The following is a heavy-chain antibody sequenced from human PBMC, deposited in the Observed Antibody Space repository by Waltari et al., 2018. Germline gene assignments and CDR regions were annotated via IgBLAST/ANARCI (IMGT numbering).Heavy chain of an antibody. CDR2: ISRNRDIL. CDR3: AKEYSDYPDPFDY. V-gene: IGHV3-23*01. CDR1: GFAFNTFS. D-gene: IGHD5-12*01. Sequence: DVQLLESGGGLVQPGGSLRLSCAASGFAFNTFSIPWGRPPPGKGLEWVPLISRNRDILHYADSVRGRFTISRDNSKNTLYLQMNSLRADDTAVYFCAKEYSDYPDPFDYWGQGTLVTVSS. J-gene: IGHJ4*02.